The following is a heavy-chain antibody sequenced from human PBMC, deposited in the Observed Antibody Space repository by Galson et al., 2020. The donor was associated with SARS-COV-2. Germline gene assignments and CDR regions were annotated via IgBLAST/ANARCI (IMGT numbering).Heavy chain of an antibody. J-gene: IGHJ3*01. CDR1: GYSFKNYG. V-gene: IGHV1-18*01. D-gene: IGHD6-6*01. Sequence: ASVKVSCKASGYSFKNYGITWVRQVPGHGLEWLGWISGYNGNTLSAPSLQGRLTMTTDISTSTAYMDLKSLRSDDTDVYYCARATPINLYSSSSVFDFWSQGTIVT. CDR2: ISGYNGNT. CDR3: ARATPINLYSSSSVFDF.